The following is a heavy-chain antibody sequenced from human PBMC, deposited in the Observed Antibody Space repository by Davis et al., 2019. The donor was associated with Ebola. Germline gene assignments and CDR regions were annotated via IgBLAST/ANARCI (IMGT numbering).Heavy chain of an antibody. J-gene: IGHJ5*01. CDR1: SYTFTSYG. CDR2: ISAYNGNT. V-gene: IGHV1-18*01. Sequence: SVQVSCKASSYTFTSYGISWVRQAPGQGLEWMGWISAYNGNTNYARKLQGRVTMTTDTSRSTAYMELRSLRSDDTAVYYCAREAGATTRIYDSWGQGTLVTVSS. D-gene: IGHD1-26*01. CDR3: AREAGATTRIYDS.